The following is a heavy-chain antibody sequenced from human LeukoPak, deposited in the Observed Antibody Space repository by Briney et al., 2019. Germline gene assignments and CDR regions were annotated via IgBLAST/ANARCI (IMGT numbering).Heavy chain of an antibody. CDR3: ATAGRYCSGGSCYYYYMDV. V-gene: IGHV1-24*01. D-gene: IGHD2-15*01. CDR1: GYTLTELS. J-gene: IGHJ6*03. Sequence: ASVKVSCKVSGYTLTELSMHWVRQAPGKGLEWMGGFDPEDGETIYAQKFQGRVTMTEDTSTDTAYMELSSLRSEDTAVYYCATAGRYCSGGSCYYYYMDVWGKGTTVTISS. CDR2: FDPEDGET.